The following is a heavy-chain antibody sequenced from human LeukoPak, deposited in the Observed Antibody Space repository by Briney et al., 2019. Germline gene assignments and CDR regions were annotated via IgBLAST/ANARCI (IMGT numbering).Heavy chain of an antibody. D-gene: IGHD3-22*01. CDR2: IIPIFGTA. J-gene: IGHJ3*02. V-gene: IGHV1-69*06. Sequence: ASVKVSCKASGYTFTSYAMNWVRQAPGQGLEWMGGIIPIFGTANYAQKFQGRVTITADKSTSTAYMELSRLRSEDTDVYYCASKWVTYYYNSSYYHYPTDVFDIWGQGTMVTVSS. CDR1: GYTFTSYA. CDR3: ASKWVTYYYNSSYYHYPTDVFDI.